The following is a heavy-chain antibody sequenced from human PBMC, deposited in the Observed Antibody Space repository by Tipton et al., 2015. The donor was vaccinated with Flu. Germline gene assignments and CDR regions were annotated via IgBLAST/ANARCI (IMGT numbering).Heavy chain of an antibody. V-gene: IGHV5-51*03. CDR1: GYIFPKYW. J-gene: IGHJ5*02. CDR2: IYPDDSDT. Sequence: QLVQSGAEVKKPGESLRISCKVSGYIFPKYWIGWVRQVSGKGLEWMGIIYPDDSDTKYTPSFEGQVTISVDKSINTAYLQWNSLKASDTAMYYCVRRRGAQGCSGGSCFPGWFDPWGQGTLVTVSS. D-gene: IGHD2-15*01. CDR3: VRRRGAQGCSGGSCFPGWFDP.